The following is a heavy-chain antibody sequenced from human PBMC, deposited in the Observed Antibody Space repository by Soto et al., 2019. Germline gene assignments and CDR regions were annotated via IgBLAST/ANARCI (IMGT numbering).Heavy chain of an antibody. V-gene: IGHV4-31*11. CDR3: ARIVVTSPHGGWFDP. CDR1: GGSISSGGYS. D-gene: IGHD2-21*01. J-gene: IGHJ5*02. Sequence: TSETLSLTCAVSGGSISSGGYSWSWIRQQPGKGLEWIGYIYHSGSTYYNPSLKSRLTISVDTSKNQFYLRLTSVIAAVTAVYYCARIVVTSPHGGWFDPWGRGAPVTVSS. CDR2: IYHSGST.